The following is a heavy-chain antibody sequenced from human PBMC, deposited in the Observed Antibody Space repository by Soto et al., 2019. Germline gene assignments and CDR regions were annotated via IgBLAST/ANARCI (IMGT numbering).Heavy chain of an antibody. CDR1: GGSISSSNW. D-gene: IGHD3-16*01. CDR3: ASVDGGRGADYYYGMDV. CDR2: IYHSGST. J-gene: IGHJ6*02. V-gene: IGHV4-4*02. Sequence: QVQLQESGPGLVKPSGTLSLTCAVSGGSISSSNWWSWVRQPPGKGLEWIGEIYHSGSTNYNPSLKSRVTISVDKSKNQFSLQLSSVTAADTAVYYCASVDGGRGADYYYGMDVWGQGTTVTVSS.